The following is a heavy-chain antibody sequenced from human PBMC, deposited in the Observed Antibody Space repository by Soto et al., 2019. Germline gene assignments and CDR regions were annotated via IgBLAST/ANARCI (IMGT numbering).Heavy chain of an antibody. J-gene: IGHJ6*02. V-gene: IGHV4-39*01. D-gene: IGHD3-3*01. CDR3: ALPYYDFWSGSIRGDYYYGMDV. CDR2: IYYSGST. Sequence: SETLSLTCTVSGGSISSSSYYWGWIRQPPGKGLEWIGSIYYSGSTYYNPSLKSRVTISVDTSKNQFSLKLSSVTAADTAVYYCALPYYDFWSGSIRGDYYYGMDVWGQGTTVTV. CDR1: GGSISSSSYY.